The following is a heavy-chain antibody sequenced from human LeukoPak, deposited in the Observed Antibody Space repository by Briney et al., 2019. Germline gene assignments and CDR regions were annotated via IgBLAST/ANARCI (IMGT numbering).Heavy chain of an antibody. CDR2: IYSDGST. D-gene: IGHD3-22*01. CDR3: ARDYSDSRWPSYHYFDY. J-gene: IGHJ4*02. V-gene: IGHV3-66*01. CDR1: GFTVSNNY. Sequence: GGSLRLSCAASGFTVSNNYMNWVRQAPGKGLEWVSVIYSDGSTYYADSVKGRFTISRDNSKNTLYLQMNSLRVEDTAVYYCARDYSDSRWPSYHYFDYWGQGTLVTVSS.